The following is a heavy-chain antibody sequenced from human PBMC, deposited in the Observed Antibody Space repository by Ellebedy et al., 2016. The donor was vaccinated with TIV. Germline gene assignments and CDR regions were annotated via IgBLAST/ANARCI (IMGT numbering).Heavy chain of an antibody. CDR1: GYTFTGYY. J-gene: IGHJ6*02. D-gene: IGHD1-20*01. CDR2: INPNSGGT. V-gene: IGHV1-2*02. Sequence: ASVKVSXXASGYTFTGYYMHWVRQAPGQGLEWMGWINPNSGGTNYAQKFQGRVTMTRDTSISTAYMELSRLRSDDTAVYYCARGNWNYHYYGMDVWGQGTTVTVSS. CDR3: ARGNWNYHYYGMDV.